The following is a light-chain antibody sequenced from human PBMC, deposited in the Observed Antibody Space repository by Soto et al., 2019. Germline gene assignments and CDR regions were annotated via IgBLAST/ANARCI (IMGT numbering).Light chain of an antibody. CDR3: QHYNNWPPDT. V-gene: IGKV3-15*01. Sequence: EIVMTQSPATLSLSPVERATLSCMASESVGRNLAWYQQKPGQAPRLLIYGASTRATAIPPRFSGTGSGTDFTLTISSLQSEDFAVYYCQHYNNWPPDTFGQGTKVDIK. CDR2: GAS. J-gene: IGKJ2*01. CDR1: ESVGRN.